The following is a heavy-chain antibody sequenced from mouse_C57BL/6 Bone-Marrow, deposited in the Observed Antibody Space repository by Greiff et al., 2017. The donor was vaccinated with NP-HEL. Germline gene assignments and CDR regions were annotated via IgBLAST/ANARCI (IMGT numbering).Heavy chain of an antibody. CDR2: SRNKANDYTT. Sequence: EVQGVESGGGLVQSGRSLRLSCATSGFTFSDFYMEWVRQAPGKGLEWIAASRNKANDYTTEYSASVKGRFIVSRDTSQSILYLQMNALRAEDTAIYYCARDAVYYAMDYWGQGTSVTVSS. J-gene: IGHJ4*01. CDR1: GFTFSDFY. CDR3: ARDAVYYAMDY. V-gene: IGHV7-1*01.